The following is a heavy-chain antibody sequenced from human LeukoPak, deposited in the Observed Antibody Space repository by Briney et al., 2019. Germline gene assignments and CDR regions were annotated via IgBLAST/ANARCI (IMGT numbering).Heavy chain of an antibody. J-gene: IGHJ5*02. V-gene: IGHV4-34*01. CDR2: INHSGST. Sequence: SETLSLTCAVYGGSFSGYYWSWIRQPPGKGPEWIGEINHSGSTNYNPSLKSRVTISVDTSKNQFSLKLNSVTAADTAVYYCARHYGPWGQGTLVTVSS. D-gene: IGHD3-16*01. CDR3: ARHYGP. CDR1: GGSFSGYY.